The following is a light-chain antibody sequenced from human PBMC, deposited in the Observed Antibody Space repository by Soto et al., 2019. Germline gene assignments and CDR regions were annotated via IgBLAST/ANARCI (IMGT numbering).Light chain of an antibody. V-gene: IGKV1-5*03. Sequence: DIQLTQSPSPLSASVGDRVTITCRASQTISSWLAWYQQKPGKAPNLLIYKTSNFESGVPSRFSGSGSGTEFTLTISSLQPDDFATYYCQYYNDYCWTFGQGTKGEIK. CDR2: KTS. J-gene: IGKJ1*01. CDR1: QTISSW. CDR3: QYYNDYCWT.